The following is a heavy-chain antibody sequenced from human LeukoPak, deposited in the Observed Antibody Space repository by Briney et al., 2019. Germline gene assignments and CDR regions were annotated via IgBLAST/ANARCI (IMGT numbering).Heavy chain of an antibody. Sequence: PGGSLRLSCAASGFTFSSYSMSWVRQAPGKGLEWVSYISSTSRTTYYADSVKGRFTISRDNAKNSLYLQMNSLRDEDTAVYYCASHLIPPNCSGGSCYSAYYLWGQGTLVTVSS. CDR1: GFTFSSYS. D-gene: IGHD2-15*01. V-gene: IGHV3-48*02. J-gene: IGHJ4*02. CDR2: ISSTSRTT. CDR3: ASHLIPPNCSGGSCYSAYYL.